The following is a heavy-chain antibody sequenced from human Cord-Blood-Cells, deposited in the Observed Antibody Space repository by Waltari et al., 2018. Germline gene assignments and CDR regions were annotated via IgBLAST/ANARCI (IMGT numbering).Heavy chain of an antibody. CDR3: ASRAFAVYYFDY. V-gene: IGHV4-34*01. CDR2: INHSGST. D-gene: IGHD3-16*01. CDR1: GGSFSGYY. Sequence: QVQLQQWGAGRLKPSETLSLTCAVYGGSFSGYYWSWIRQPPGKGLEWIEEINHSGSTNSNPSLKSRVTISVDTSKNQFALKLSSVTAADTAVYYCASRAFAVYYFDYWGQGTLVTVSS. J-gene: IGHJ4*02.